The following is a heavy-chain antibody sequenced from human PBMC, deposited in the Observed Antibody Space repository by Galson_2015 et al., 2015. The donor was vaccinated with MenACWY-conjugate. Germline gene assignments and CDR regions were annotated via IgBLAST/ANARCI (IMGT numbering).Heavy chain of an antibody. CDR2: IGSSTDYT. V-gene: IGHV3-11*06. J-gene: IGHJ3*02. CDR3: AHSPASGRQRNAFDS. CDR1: GFTFTDYY. D-gene: IGHD6-13*01. Sequence: SLRLSCAASGFTFTDYYMTWIRQAPGKGLEWVSYIGSSTDYTDYADSVKGRFTISRDNAKKSVYLQMNSLRAEDTAVYYCAHSPASGRQRNAFDSWGQGTMVTVSS.